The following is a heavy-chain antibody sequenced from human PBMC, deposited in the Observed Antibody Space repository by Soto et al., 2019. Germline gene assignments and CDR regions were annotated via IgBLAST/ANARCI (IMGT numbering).Heavy chain of an antibody. CDR1: GFTFSSYA. Sequence: PGRALRLSCAASGFTFSSYAMSWVRQAPGKGLEWVSAISGSGGSTYYGDSVKGRFTISRDNSKNTLYLQMNSLRAEDTAVYYCAKDSRTYCSGGSCYSDYWGQGTLVTVSS. V-gene: IGHV3-23*01. D-gene: IGHD2-15*01. CDR2: ISGSGGST. CDR3: AKDSRTYCSGGSCYSDY. J-gene: IGHJ4*02.